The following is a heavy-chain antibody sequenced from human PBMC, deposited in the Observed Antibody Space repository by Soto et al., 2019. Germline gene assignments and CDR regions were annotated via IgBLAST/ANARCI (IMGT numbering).Heavy chain of an antibody. J-gene: IGHJ4*02. D-gene: IGHD1-1*01. CDR1: GYAFTTYG. Sequence: QVHLVQSGAEVKKPGASVKVSCKGSGYAFTTYGITWVRQAPGQGLEWMGWISAHNGNTNYAQKLQGRVTVTRDTSTSTAYMELRSLRSVDTAVYYCARGRYGDYWGQGALVTVSS. CDR3: ARGRYGDY. V-gene: IGHV1-18*01. CDR2: ISAHNGNT.